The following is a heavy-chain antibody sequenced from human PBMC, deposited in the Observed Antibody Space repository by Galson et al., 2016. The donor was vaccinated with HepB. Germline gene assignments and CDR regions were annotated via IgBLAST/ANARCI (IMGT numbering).Heavy chain of an antibody. CDR2: IYDSGST. Sequence: TLSLTCTFSGGSISSGGYSWSWIRQPPGKGLEWIGYIYDSGSTYYNPSLKSRLTISVDRSKNQFSLRLTSVTAADTAIYYCASSGREFNYHYFDLWGRGTLVTVSS. CDR1: GGSISSGGYS. CDR3: ASSGREFNYHYFDL. J-gene: IGHJ2*01. D-gene: IGHD3-10*01. V-gene: IGHV4-30-2*01.